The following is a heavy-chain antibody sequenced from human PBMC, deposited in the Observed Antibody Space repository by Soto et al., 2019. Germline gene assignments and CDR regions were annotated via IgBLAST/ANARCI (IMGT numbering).Heavy chain of an antibody. J-gene: IGHJ4*02. D-gene: IGHD2-2*01. Sequence: QVQLVESGGGVVQPGRSLRLSCAASGFSFSNYAMHWVRQAPGKGLEWLAIISYDGDNEYYADSVRGRFTISRDNSKNTLYLKTNKLRHEDTAVYYCAKDGGPVYCNSPVCSDKHFDYWGQGTLVTVSS. V-gene: IGHV3-30*18. CDR1: GFSFSNYA. CDR3: AKDGGPVYCNSPVCSDKHFDY. CDR2: ISYDGDNE.